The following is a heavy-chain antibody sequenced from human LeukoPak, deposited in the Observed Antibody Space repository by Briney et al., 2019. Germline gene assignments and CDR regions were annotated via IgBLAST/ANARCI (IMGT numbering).Heavy chain of an antibody. Sequence: SQTLSLTCTVSGGSISSGGYYWSWIRQPPGKGLEWIGYIYHSGSTYYNPSLKSRVTISVDRSKNQFSLKLSSVTAADTAVYYCARVGKTYDILTGYLDYWGQGTLVTVSS. D-gene: IGHD3-9*01. V-gene: IGHV4-30-2*01. J-gene: IGHJ4*02. CDR2: IYHSGST. CDR1: GGSISSGGYY. CDR3: ARVGKTYDILTGYLDY.